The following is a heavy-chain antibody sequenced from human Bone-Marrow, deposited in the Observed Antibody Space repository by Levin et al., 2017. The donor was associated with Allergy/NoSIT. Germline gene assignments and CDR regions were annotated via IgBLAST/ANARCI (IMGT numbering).Heavy chain of an antibody. CDR2: INHSGST. V-gene: IGHV4-34*01. CDR1: GGSFSGYY. Sequence: SETLSLTCAVYGGSFSGYYWSWIRQPPGKGLEWIGEINHSGSTNYNPSLKSRVTISVDTSKNQFSLKLSSVTAADTAVYYCARGKSRYCSGGSCYKGYYYMDVWGKGTTVTVSS. D-gene: IGHD2-15*01. J-gene: IGHJ6*03. CDR3: ARGKSRYCSGGSCYKGYYYMDV.